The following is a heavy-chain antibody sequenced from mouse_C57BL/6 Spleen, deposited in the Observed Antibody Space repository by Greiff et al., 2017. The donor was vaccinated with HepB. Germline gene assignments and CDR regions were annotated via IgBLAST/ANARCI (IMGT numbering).Heavy chain of an antibody. V-gene: IGHV1-26*01. CDR2: INPNNGGT. J-gene: IGHJ1*03. D-gene: IGHD2-4*01. CDR3: ARTWYYDYGYFDV. Sequence: VQLQQSGPELVKPGASVKISCKASGYTFTDYYMNWVKQIPGKGLEWIGDINPNNGGTSYNQKFKGKATLTVDKSSSTAYMELRSLTSEDSAVYYCARTWYYDYGYFDVWGTGTTVTVSS. CDR1: GYTFTDYY.